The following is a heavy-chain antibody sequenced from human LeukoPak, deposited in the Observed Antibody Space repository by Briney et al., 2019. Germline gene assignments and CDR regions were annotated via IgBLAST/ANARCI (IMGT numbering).Heavy chain of an antibody. CDR3: ARGASIGFDI. V-gene: IGHV3-13*01. CDR1: GFTFSTSD. CDR2: IGSSGGT. Sequence: GGSLRLSCAASGFTFSTSDFHWVRQDTEKGLEWVSSIGSSGGTFYSGSAKGRFTISRENGKNSVFLHMNNLKVEDTALYYCARGASIGFDIWGQGTLVTVSS. D-gene: IGHD2-2*01. J-gene: IGHJ3*02.